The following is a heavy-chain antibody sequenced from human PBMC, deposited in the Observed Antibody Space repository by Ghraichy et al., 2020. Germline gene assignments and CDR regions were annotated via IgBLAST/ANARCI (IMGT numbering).Heavy chain of an antibody. Sequence: SETLSLTCAVYGGSFSGYYWSWIRQPPGKGLEWIGEINHSGSTNYNPSLKSRVTISVDTSKNQFSLKLSSVTAADTAVYYCARFSQWLPRPPFDYWGQGTLVTVSS. V-gene: IGHV4-34*01. CDR1: GGSFSGYY. CDR3: ARFSQWLPRPPFDY. CDR2: INHSGST. D-gene: IGHD3-22*01. J-gene: IGHJ4*02.